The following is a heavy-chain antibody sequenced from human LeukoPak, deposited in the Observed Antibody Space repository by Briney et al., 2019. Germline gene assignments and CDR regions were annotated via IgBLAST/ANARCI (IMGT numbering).Heavy chain of an antibody. CDR2: IKSKTDGGTT. Sequence: GGSLRLSCAASGFTFSNAWMSWVRQAPGKGLEWVGRIKSKTDGGTTDYAAPVKGRFTISRDDSKNTLYLQMNSLKTEDTAVCYCTTDCTNGVCPLDYWGQGTLVTVSS. CDR3: TTDCTNGVCPLDY. J-gene: IGHJ4*02. D-gene: IGHD2-8*01. V-gene: IGHV3-15*01. CDR1: GFTFSNAW.